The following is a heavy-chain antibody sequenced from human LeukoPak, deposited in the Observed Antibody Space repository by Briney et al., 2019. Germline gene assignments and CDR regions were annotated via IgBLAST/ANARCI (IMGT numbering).Heavy chain of an antibody. Sequence: SETLSLTCTVSGGSISSSSYYWGWIRQPPGKGQEWIGSIYYSGSTYYNPSLKSRVTISVDTSKNQFSLKLSSVTAADTAVYYCARDADTSSRYSRFDYWGQGTLVAVSS. CDR3: ARDADTSSRYSRFDY. CDR1: GGSISSSSYY. CDR2: IYYSGST. D-gene: IGHD3-22*01. J-gene: IGHJ4*02. V-gene: IGHV4-39*02.